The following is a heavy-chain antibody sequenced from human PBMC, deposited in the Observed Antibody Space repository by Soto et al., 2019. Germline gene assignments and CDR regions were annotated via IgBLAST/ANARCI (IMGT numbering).Heavy chain of an antibody. CDR3: AREWYSYGYPFDY. D-gene: IGHD5-18*01. J-gene: IGHJ4*02. CDR1: EFIFSSYG. CDR2: ICCSSSNI. V-gene: IGHV3-48*01. Sequence: GGSLRLSCVASEFIFSSYGMHWARQAPGKGLEWVSYICCSSSNIYYADSVKGRFTISRDNAKNSLYLQMHSLRAEDTAVYYCAREWYSYGYPFDYWGQGTLVPVSS.